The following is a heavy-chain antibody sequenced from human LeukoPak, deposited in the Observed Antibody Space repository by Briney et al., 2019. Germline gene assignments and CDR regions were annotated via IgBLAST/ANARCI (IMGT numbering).Heavy chain of an antibody. CDR3: ARGRMRFFDY. Sequence: SETLSLTCAVYGGSFSGYYWSWIRQPPGKGLEWIGEINHSGSTNYNPSLKSQVTISVDTSKNQFSLKLSSVTAADTAMYYCARGRMRFFDYWGQGTMVTDSS. D-gene: IGHD2-15*01. CDR1: GGSFSGYY. V-gene: IGHV4-34*01. CDR2: INHSGST. J-gene: IGHJ4*02.